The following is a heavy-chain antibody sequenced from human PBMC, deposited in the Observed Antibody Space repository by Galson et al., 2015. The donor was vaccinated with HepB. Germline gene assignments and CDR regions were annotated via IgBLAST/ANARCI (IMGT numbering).Heavy chain of an antibody. D-gene: IGHD3-10*01. V-gene: IGHV4-39*01. J-gene: IGHJ5*02. Sequence: ETLSLTCTVSGGSISSSSYYWGWIRQPPGKGLEWIGSIYYSGSTYYNPSLKSRVTISVDTSKNQISLKLSSVTAADTAVYYCARLTISWFDPWGQGTLVTVSS. CDR3: ARLTISWFDP. CDR2: IYYSGST. CDR1: GGSISSSSYY.